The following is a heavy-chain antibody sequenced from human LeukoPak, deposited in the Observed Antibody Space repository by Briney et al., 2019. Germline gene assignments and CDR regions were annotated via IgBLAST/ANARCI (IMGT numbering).Heavy chain of an antibody. Sequence: GGSLRLSCAASGFTFTTYAMSWVRQAPGKGLEWLSTVSDSGANTYYADSVKSRFTISRDNFRNTVYLQMSSLRAEDTAVYYCAKSHSVAQRGYFDYWGQGTLVTVSP. V-gene: IGHV3-23*01. CDR1: GFTFTTYA. J-gene: IGHJ4*02. CDR3: AKSHSVAQRGYFDY. D-gene: IGHD2-15*01. CDR2: VSDSGANT.